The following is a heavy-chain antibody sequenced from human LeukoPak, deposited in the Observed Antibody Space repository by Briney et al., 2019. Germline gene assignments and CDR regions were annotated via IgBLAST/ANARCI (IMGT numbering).Heavy chain of an antibody. CDR3: ARSSSWFPPTYFDY. V-gene: IGHV3-53*01. CDR2: IYSGGST. CDR1: GFTVSSNY. J-gene: IGHJ4*02. D-gene: IGHD6-13*01. Sequence: GGSLRLCCAASGFTVSSNYMSWVRQAPGRGLEWVSVIYSGGSTYYADSVKGRFTISRDNSKNTLYLQMNSLRAEDTAVYYCARSSSWFPPTYFDYWGQGTLVTVSS.